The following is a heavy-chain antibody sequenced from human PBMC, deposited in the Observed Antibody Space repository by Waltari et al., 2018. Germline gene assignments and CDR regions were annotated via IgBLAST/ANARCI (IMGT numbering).Heavy chain of an antibody. CDR2: IYHSGST. Sequence: QVQLQESGPGLVKPSGTLSLNCAGSGGSISSSNWWSWVRQPPGKGREWSGEIYHSGSTNYNPSLKRRVTISVDKSTNQFSLKLLSVTAADTAVYYCARTRDDYGDYMRGDYWGQGTLVTVSS. CDR3: ARTRDDYGDYMRGDY. CDR1: GGSISSSNW. D-gene: IGHD4-17*01. V-gene: IGHV4-4*02. J-gene: IGHJ4*02.